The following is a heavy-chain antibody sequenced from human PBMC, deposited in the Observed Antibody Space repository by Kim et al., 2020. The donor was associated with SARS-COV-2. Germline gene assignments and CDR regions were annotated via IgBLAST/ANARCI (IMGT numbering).Heavy chain of an antibody. CDR1: GFTFSSYG. D-gene: IGHD6-19*01. CDR3: ASEPTGIAVAGTFTWYFDL. V-gene: IGHV3-33*01. Sequence: GGSLRLSCAASGFTFSSYGMHWVRQAPGKGLEWVAVIWYDGSNKYYADSVKGRFTISRDNSKNTLYLQMNSLRAGDTAVYYCASEPTGIAVAGTFTWYFDLWGRGTLVTVSS. J-gene: IGHJ2*01. CDR2: IWYDGSNK.